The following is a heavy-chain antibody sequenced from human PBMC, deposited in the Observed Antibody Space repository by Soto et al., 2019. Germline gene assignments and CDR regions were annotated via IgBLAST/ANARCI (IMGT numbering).Heavy chain of an antibody. CDR1: GFTFSSYG. D-gene: IGHD1-26*01. J-gene: IGHJ4*02. CDR2: ISYDGSNK. CDR3: AKNAATVVATSDSYN. Sequence: GVSLRLSCAASGFTFSSYGMHWVRQAPGKGLEWVAVISYDGSNKYYADSVKGRFSISRDNSKNTLYLQMNSLRAEDTAVYYFAKNAATVVATSDSYNWGEGTLVTVSS. V-gene: IGHV3-30*18.